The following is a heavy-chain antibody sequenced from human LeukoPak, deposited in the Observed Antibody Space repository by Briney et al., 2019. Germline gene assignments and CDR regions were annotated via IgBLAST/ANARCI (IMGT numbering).Heavy chain of an antibody. CDR2: ISYSGST. CDR1: GGSISSSSHY. Sequence: SETMSLTCTVSGGSISSSSHYWGWIRQPPGKGLEWIGNISYSGSTYYNPSLKSRVTISVDTSKNQFSLKLNSVTAADTAVYYCARRNLYNWNYGNWFDPWGQGTLVTVSS. CDR3: ARRNLYNWNYGNWFDP. J-gene: IGHJ5*02. V-gene: IGHV4-39*01. D-gene: IGHD1-7*01.